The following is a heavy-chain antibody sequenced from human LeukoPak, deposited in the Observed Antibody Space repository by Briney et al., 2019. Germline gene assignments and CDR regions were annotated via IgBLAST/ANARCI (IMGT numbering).Heavy chain of an antibody. CDR2: ISGSGGST. Sequence: GGSLRLSCAASGFTFSSYAMSWVRQAPGKGLESVSAISGSGGSTYYAASVKGRFTISRDNSKNTLYLQMNSLRDEDTAVYYCAKETYYYDSSGYVHYFDYWGQGTLVTVSS. D-gene: IGHD3-22*01. V-gene: IGHV3-23*01. CDR1: GFTFSSYA. CDR3: AKETYYYDSSGYVHYFDY. J-gene: IGHJ4*02.